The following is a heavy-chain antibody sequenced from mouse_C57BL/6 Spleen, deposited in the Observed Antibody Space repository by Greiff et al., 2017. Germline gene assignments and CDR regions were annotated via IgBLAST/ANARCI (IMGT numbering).Heavy chain of an antibody. V-gene: IGHV1-81*01. D-gene: IGHD2-1*01. CDR1: GYTFTSYG. Sequence: VQLQQSGAELARPGASVQLSCKASGYTFTSYGISWVKQRTGQGLEWIGEIYPRSGNTSYNENFKGKATLTANKSSRTAYMELRSLTTADSAVYFCAKLEGSYYGNLPWCFDVWGTGTTLTVSS. CDR2: IYPRSGNT. CDR3: AKLEGSYYGNLPWCFDV. J-gene: IGHJ1*03.